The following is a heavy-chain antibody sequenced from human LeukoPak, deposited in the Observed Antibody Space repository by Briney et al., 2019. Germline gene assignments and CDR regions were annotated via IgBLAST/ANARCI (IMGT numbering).Heavy chain of an antibody. J-gene: IGHJ4*02. CDR2: FYYSGST. D-gene: IGHD6-19*01. CDR1: GGLISSSSYY. Sequence: SETLSLTCTASGGLISSSSYYWGWIRQPPEKGLEWIGSFYYSGSTYYHPSLKSRVTLSVDTSKNQFSLNLSSVTAADTAVYYCARTAGVAVAGSRQYFDYWGQGTLVTVS. V-gene: IGHV4-39*01. CDR3: ARTAGVAVAGSRQYFDY.